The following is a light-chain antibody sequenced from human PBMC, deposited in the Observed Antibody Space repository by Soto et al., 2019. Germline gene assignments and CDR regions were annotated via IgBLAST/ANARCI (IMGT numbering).Light chain of an antibody. CDR2: SAS. CDR1: QNIRTY. J-gene: IGKJ2*01. V-gene: IGKV1-39*01. CDR3: QQGHSTPYT. Sequence: DIQMTQSPYSLSASVGDSVTVTCQSSQNIRTYLNWYQQKPGRAPKLLIHSASALPSGVPSRFSGSGSGSEFTLTMSGLQPEDFATYYCQQGHSTPYTFGQGTVVDIK.